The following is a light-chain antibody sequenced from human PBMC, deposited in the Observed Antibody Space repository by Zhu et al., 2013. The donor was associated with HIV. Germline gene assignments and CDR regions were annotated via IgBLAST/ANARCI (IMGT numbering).Light chain of an antibody. CDR1: DIGSRS. Sequence: SYVLTQPPSVSVAPGKTATITCVGNDIGSRSLHWYQQKPGQAPVLVIYRDNERPSGIPDRFSGSSSGTTVTLTISGAQFEDEADYYCYSAADNNLVFGGGTKLTVL. J-gene: IGLJ3*02. V-gene: IGLV3-27*01. CDR2: RDN. CDR3: YSAADNNLV.